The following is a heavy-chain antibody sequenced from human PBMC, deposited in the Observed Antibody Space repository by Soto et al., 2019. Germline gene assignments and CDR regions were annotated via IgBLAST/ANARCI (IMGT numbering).Heavy chain of an antibody. V-gene: IGHV1-2*04. CDR3: AIDGIGQPTGYSSGWYYYYYGMDV. Sequence: ASVKVSCKASGYTFTGYYMHWVRQAPGQGLEWMGWINPNSGGTNYAQKFQGWVTMTRDTSISTAYMELSRLRSDDTAVYYCAIDGIGQPTGYSSGWYYYYYGMDVWG. CDR1: GYTFTGYY. CDR2: INPNSGGT. J-gene: IGHJ6*02. D-gene: IGHD6-19*01.